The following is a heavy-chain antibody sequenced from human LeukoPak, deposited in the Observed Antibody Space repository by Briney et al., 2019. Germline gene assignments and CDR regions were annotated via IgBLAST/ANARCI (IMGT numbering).Heavy chain of an antibody. V-gene: IGHV1-2*02. CDR2: INPNSGGT. CDR3: ARDLYNWKPFDY. CDR1: GYTFTGYY. J-gene: IGHJ4*02. D-gene: IGHD1-20*01. Sequence: ASVKVSCKASGYTFTGYYMHWVRQAPGQGLEWMGWINPNSGGTIYAQKFQGRVTMTRDTSISTAYMELSRLRSDDTAVYYCARDLYNWKPFDYWGQGTLVTVSS.